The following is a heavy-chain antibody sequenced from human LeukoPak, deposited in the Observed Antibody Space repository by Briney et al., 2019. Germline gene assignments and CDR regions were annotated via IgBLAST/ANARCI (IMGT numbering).Heavy chain of an antibody. CDR3: ARELSQGERHSTYYDYVWGSRSDAFDI. D-gene: IGHD3-16*01. CDR1: GFTFSNYA. J-gene: IGHJ3*02. CDR2: ISGSIGST. V-gene: IGHV3-23*01. Sequence: PGGSLRLSCAASGFTFSNYAMSWVRQAPGKGLEWVSLISGSIGSTSYAGSVKGRFTISRDTSKNTLYLQMNSLRAEDTAVYYCARELSQGERHSTYYDYVWGSRSDAFDIWGQGTMVTVSS.